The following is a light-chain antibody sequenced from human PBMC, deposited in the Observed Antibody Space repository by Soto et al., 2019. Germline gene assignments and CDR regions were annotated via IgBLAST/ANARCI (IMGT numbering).Light chain of an antibody. CDR2: NVN. CDR3: CSYAGSSTYV. V-gene: IGLV2-11*01. J-gene: IGLJ1*01. Sequence: QSVLIQPPSVSGSPGQSVTISCTGTSSDVGRYDYVSWYQQHPGTVPKPMIYNVNTQPSGVPDRFSGSKSGNTASMTISGLQAEDEADYYCCSYAGSSTYVFGTGTKSPS. CDR1: SSDVGRYDY.